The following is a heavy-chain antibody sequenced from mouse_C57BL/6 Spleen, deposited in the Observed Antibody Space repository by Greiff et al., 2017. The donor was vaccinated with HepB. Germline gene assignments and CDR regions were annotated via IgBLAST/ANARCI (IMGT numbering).Heavy chain of an antibody. CDR2: INPNNGGT. J-gene: IGHJ1*03. CDR1: GYTFTDYY. Sequence: EVQLQQSGPELVKPGASVKISCKASGYTFTDYYMNWVKQSHGKSLEWIGDINPNNGGTSYNQKFKGKATLTVDKSSSTAYMELRSLTSEDSDVYYCSRGAYYPEGYFDVWGTGTTVTVSS. CDR3: SRGAYYPEGYFDV. D-gene: IGHD2-10*01. V-gene: IGHV1-26*01.